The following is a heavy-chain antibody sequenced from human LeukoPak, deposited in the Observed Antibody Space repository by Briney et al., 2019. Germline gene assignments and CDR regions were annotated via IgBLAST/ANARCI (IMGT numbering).Heavy chain of an antibody. CDR2: ISTDGRST. Sequence: GGSLRLSCAASGFTFTSYWMYWVRQAPGKGPVWVSRISTDGRSTEYADSVKGRFTISRDNAKNTLYLQMNSLRAEDTAVYYCAKVFGIVGAFDYWSQGTLVTVSS. CDR3: AKVFGIVGAFDY. D-gene: IGHD1-26*01. V-gene: IGHV3-74*01. CDR1: GFTFTSYW. J-gene: IGHJ4*02.